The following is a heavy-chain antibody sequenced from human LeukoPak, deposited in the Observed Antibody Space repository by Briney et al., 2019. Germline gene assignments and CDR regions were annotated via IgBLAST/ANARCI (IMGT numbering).Heavy chain of an antibody. D-gene: IGHD2-2*01. CDR1: GGSFSGYY. J-gene: IGHJ4*02. CDR3: ARGRENATEVFVVVPAEFDY. V-gene: IGHV4-34*01. CDR2: INHSGST. Sequence: PSETLSLTCAVYGGSFSGYYWSWIRQPPGKGLEWIGEINHSGSTNYNPSLKSRVTISVDTSKNQFSLKLSSVTAADTAVYYCARGRENATEVFVVVPAEFDYWGQGTLVTVSS.